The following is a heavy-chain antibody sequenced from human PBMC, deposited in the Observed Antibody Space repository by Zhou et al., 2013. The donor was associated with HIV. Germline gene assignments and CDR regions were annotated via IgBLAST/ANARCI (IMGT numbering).Heavy chain of an antibody. V-gene: IGHV1-69*05. CDR1: GDSFSKYT. D-gene: IGHD2-21*02. CDR2: IIGRFNTP. Sequence: QVQLVQSGAAVKKPGSSVKVSCKTSGDSFSKYTISWVRLAPGQGLEWMGGIIGRFNTPHYAQKFQGRVTITTDESTSTVHMELSSLRSDDTAVYYCAREVVTAVTAPGDFWGQGTLVTVSS. CDR3: AREVVTAVTAPGDF. J-gene: IGHJ4*02.